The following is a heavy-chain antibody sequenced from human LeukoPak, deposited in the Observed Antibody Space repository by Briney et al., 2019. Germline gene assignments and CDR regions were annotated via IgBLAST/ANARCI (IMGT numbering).Heavy chain of an antibody. V-gene: IGHV3-23*01. Sequence: GSLRLSCAASGFTFTNHAMAWVRLAPGKGLEWVSTLSDSGASTYYADSEKGRFTISRDDSRNTMYLQMDSLRDDDTGVYFCARTPSRDGYSHIDFWGQGALVTVSS. D-gene: IGHD5-24*01. J-gene: IGHJ4*02. CDR2: LSDSGAST. CDR1: GFTFTNHA. CDR3: ARTPSRDGYSHIDF.